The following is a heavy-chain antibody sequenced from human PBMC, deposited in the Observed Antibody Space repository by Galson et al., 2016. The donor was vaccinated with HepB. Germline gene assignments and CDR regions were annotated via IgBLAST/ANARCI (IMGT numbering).Heavy chain of an antibody. CDR2: ISSSSSTV. V-gene: IGHV3-48*01. Sequence: SLRLSCAASGFTFGDYAMHWVRQAPGKGLEWVSYISSSSSTVYYADSVKGRFTISRDNAKNSLYLQMNSLRAEDTAVYYCARGGARCSGGSWYFWFDPWGQGTPVTVSS. CDR1: GFTFGDYA. J-gene: IGHJ5*02. CDR3: ARGGARCSGGSWYFWFDP. D-gene: IGHD2-15*01.